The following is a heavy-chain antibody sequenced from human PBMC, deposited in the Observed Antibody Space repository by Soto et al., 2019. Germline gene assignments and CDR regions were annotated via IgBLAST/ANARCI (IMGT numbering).Heavy chain of an antibody. Sequence: GGSLRLSCAASGFAFNTYAMDWVRQAPGKGLEWVAVIWNDGSNKYYADSVKGRFTISRDTSKNTLYLQMNSLRAEDTAVYYCARDLGGSYGPFDYWGQGTLVTVSS. J-gene: IGHJ4*02. CDR2: IWNDGSNK. CDR3: ARDLGGSYGPFDY. CDR1: GFAFNTYA. D-gene: IGHD5-18*01. V-gene: IGHV3-33*01.